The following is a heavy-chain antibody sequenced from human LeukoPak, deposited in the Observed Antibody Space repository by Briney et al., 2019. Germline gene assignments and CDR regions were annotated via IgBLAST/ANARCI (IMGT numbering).Heavy chain of an antibody. CDR3: AKVGIAVADFDY. CDR1: GFTFSSYW. CDR2: ISYDGSNK. J-gene: IGHJ4*02. V-gene: IGHV3-30*18. D-gene: IGHD6-19*01. Sequence: GGSLRLSCAASGFTFSSYWMNWARQAPGKGLEWVAVISYDGSNKYYADSVKGRFTISRDNSKNTLYLQMNSLRGEDTAVYYCAKVGIAVADFDYWGQGTLVTVSS.